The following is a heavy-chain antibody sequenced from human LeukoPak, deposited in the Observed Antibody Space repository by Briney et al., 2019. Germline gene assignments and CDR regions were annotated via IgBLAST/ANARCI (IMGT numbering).Heavy chain of an antibody. V-gene: IGHV3-23*01. CDR1: GFTFSSYA. D-gene: IGHD4-11*01. J-gene: IGHJ4*02. CDR2: ISGSGGST. Sequence: GASVRLSCAASGFTFSSYAMSWVRQAPGQGLEWVSAISGSGGSTYYADSVKGRFTISRDDAKNTLYLQMNSLRAEDTAVYYCARGPNYGSYVDFLDYWGQGTRVTVSS. CDR3: ARGPNYGSYVDFLDY.